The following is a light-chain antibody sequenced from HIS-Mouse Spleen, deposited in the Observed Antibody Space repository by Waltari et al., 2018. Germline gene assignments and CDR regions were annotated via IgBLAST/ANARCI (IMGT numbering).Light chain of an antibody. V-gene: IGKV1-9*01. J-gene: IGKJ1*01. CDR1: QGISSY. Sequence: DTQLTHSPSFLSASVGDRVTITCRASQGISSYLAWYQQNPGKAPKLLIYAASTLQSGVPSRFSGSGSGTEFTLTISSLQPEDFATYYCQQLNSYPPTFGQGTKVEIK. CDR2: AAS. CDR3: QQLNSYPPT.